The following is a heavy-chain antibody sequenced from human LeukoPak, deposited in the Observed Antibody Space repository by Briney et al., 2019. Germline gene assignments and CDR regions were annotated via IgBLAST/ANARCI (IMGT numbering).Heavy chain of an antibody. CDR1: GGSVSSGDYY. D-gene: IGHD3-10*01. Sequence: SETLSLTCTVSGGSVSSGDYYWSWIRQPAGKGLEWIGYIYNSGSTNYNPSLKSRVTISVDTSKNQFSLKLTSVTAADAAVYYCARDRELGYWGQGTLVTVSS. J-gene: IGHJ4*02. V-gene: IGHV4-61*10. CDR3: ARDRELGY. CDR2: IYNSGST.